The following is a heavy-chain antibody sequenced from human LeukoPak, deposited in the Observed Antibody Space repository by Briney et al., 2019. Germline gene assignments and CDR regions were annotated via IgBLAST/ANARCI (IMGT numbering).Heavy chain of an antibody. CDR1: GGSFSGYY. CDR3: ARDGGSGTLTY. D-gene: IGHD1-1*01. Sequence: SETLSLTCAVYGGSFSGYYWSWIRQPPGKGLEWIGEINHSGSTNYNPSLKSRVTISVDTSKNQFSLKLSSVTAADTAVYYCARDGGSGTLTYWGQGTLVTVSS. V-gene: IGHV4-34*01. CDR2: INHSGST. J-gene: IGHJ4*02.